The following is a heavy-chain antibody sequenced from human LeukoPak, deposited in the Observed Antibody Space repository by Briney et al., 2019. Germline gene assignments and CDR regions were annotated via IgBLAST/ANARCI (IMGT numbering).Heavy chain of an antibody. V-gene: IGHV1-18*01. D-gene: IGHD1-26*01. CDR2: ISAYNGNT. J-gene: IGHJ6*02. CDR1: GYTFTSYG. Sequence: ASVKVSCKAPGYTFTSYGISWVRQAPGQGLEWMGWISAYNGNTNYAQKLQGRVTMTTDTSTSTAYVELRSLRSDDTAVYYCARDWQPHYSGSYFYYYGMDVWGQGTTVTVSS. CDR3: ARDWQPHYSGSYFYYYGMDV.